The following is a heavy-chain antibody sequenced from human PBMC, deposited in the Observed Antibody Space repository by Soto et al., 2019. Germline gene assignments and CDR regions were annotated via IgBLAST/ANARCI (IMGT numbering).Heavy chain of an antibody. CDR2: ISGSGGST. J-gene: IGHJ4*02. D-gene: IGHD2-21*02. V-gene: IGHV3-23*01. Sequence: VGSLRLSCAASGFTFSSYAMSWVRQAPGKGLEWVSAISGSGGSTYYADSVKGRFTISRDNSKNTLYLQMNSLRAEDTAVYYCAKDLHIVVVTAIQTDYWGQGTLVTAPQ. CDR1: GFTFSSYA. CDR3: AKDLHIVVVTAIQTDY.